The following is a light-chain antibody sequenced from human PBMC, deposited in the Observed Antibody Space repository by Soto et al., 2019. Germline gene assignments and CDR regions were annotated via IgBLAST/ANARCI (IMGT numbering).Light chain of an antibody. J-gene: IGKJ3*01. CDR2: AAS. V-gene: IGKV1-9*01. CDR1: QGISSY. Sequence: DIQLTQSPSFLSASVGDRVTITCRASQGISSYLAWYQQKPGKAPKLLIYAASTLQTGVPSRFSGSASGTEYTLTISSLQPEDFATYSCQQLNSYPPPFGPGTNVDIK. CDR3: QQLNSYPPP.